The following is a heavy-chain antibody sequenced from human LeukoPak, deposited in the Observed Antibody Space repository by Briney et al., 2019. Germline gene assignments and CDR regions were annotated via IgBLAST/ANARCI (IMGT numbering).Heavy chain of an antibody. CDR1: GFTFSSYA. Sequence: GGSLRLSCAASGFTFSSYAVSWVRQAPGKGLEWVSIISGSGGSTNYADSAKGRFTISRDNSKNTLYLQMNGLRAEDTAVYYCAKPYYGSGSYYGFNYYAFDYWGQGTLVTVSS. D-gene: IGHD3-10*01. CDR2: ISGSGGST. J-gene: IGHJ4*02. V-gene: IGHV3-23*01. CDR3: AKPYYGSGSYYGFNYYAFDY.